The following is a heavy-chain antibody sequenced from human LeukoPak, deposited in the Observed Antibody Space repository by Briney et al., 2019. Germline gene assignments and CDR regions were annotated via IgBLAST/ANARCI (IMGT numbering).Heavy chain of an antibody. CDR3: ARDLSTAVAAQGRGDY. Sequence: ASVKVSCKASGYTFTSYYMHWVRQAPGQGLEWMGIINPSGGSTSYAQKFQRRVTMTRDTSTSTVYMELSSLRSEDTAVYYCARDLSTAVAAQGRGDYWGQGTLVTVSS. J-gene: IGHJ4*02. V-gene: IGHV1-46*01. CDR1: GYTFTSYY. D-gene: IGHD6-19*01. CDR2: INPSGGST.